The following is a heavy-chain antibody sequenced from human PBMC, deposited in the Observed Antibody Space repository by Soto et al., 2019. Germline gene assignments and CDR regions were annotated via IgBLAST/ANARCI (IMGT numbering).Heavy chain of an antibody. CDR1: GYSISRIDYY. D-gene: IGHD5-18*01. CDR3: AREGGSQNSAVVSIRRAFGI. Sequence: LSLTCSVSGYSISRIDYYWTWIRQHPEKGLEWIGNIYFRGNTYYSPSLESRLTISVDTSKNQFSLKLTSVTAADTAVYYCAREGGSQNSAVVSIRRAFGICGQ. CDR2: IYFRGNT. V-gene: IGHV4-31*03. J-gene: IGHJ3*02.